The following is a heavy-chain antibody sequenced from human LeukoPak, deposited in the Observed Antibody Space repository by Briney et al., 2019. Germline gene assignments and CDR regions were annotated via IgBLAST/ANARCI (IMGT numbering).Heavy chain of an antibody. Sequence: ASVKVSCKASGYTFTNYDINWVRQATGQGLEWMGWMNPNSGNTGYAQKFQGRVTINRNTSISTAYMELSSLRSEDTAVYYCARGPTMVRGVIEGYFQHWGQGTLVTVSS. J-gene: IGHJ1*01. CDR3: ARGPTMVRGVIEGYFQH. V-gene: IGHV1-8*02. CDR2: MNPNSGNT. CDR1: GYTFTNYD. D-gene: IGHD3-10*01.